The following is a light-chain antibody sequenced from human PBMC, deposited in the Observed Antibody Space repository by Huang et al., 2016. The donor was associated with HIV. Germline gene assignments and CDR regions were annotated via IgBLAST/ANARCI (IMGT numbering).Light chain of an antibody. CDR2: GAS. CDR3: QQYNNWPPTYT. Sequence: EIVMTQSPATLSVSPGERATLSCRASQSVSSNLAWYQPKPGQAPRLLIYGASTRATGIPARFSGIGSGTEFTLTISSLQSEDFAVYYCQQYNNWPPTYTFGQGTKLEIK. CDR1: QSVSSN. V-gene: IGKV3-15*01. J-gene: IGKJ2*01.